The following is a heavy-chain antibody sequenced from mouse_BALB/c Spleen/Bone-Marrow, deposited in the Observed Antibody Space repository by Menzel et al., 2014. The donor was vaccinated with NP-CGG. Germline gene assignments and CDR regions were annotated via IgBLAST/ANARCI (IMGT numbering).Heavy chain of an antibody. Sequence: VKLLESGAELARPGTSVTLSCKASGYTFTDYKMHWVKQTPVHGLEWIGLIDPETGGTAYNQRFKGKAIMTADKSSSTAYMDLRSLTSEDSAVYYCTIVAYWGQGTLVTVSA. J-gene: IGHJ3*01. CDR1: GYTFTDYK. CDR3: TIVAY. V-gene: IGHV1-15*01. CDR2: IDPETGGT.